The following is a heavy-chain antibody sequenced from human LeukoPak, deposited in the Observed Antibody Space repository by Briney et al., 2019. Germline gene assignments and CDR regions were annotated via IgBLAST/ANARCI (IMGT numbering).Heavy chain of an antibody. CDR3: ARDVRVFGGSCYGLDY. CDR1: GGTFSSYA. Sequence: SVKVSCKASGGTFSSYAISWVRQAPGQGLEWMGGIIPIFGTANYAQKFQGRVTITTDESTSTAYMELSSLRSEDTAVYYCARDVRVFGGSCYGLDYWGQGTLVTVSS. CDR2: IIPIFGTA. J-gene: IGHJ4*02. V-gene: IGHV1-69*05. D-gene: IGHD2-15*01.